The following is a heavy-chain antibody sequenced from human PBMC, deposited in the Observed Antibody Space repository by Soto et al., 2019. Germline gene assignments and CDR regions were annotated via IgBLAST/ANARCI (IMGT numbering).Heavy chain of an antibody. J-gene: IGHJ4*02. CDR1: GFTFSSYA. CDR2: ISGSGGST. CDR3: AKAIYSSSWTGPDY. Sequence: AGGSLRLSCAASGFTFSSYAMSWVRQAPGKGLEWVSAISGSGGSTYYADSVKGRFTISRDNSKNTLYLQMNSLRAEDTAVYYCAKAIYSSSWTGPDYWGQGTLVTVSS. D-gene: IGHD6-13*01. V-gene: IGHV3-23*01.